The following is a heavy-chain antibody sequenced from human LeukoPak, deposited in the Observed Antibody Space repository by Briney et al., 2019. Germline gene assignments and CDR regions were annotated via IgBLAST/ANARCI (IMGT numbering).Heavy chain of an antibody. V-gene: IGHV4-59*01. CDR3: ARVGDLDAFDI. J-gene: IGHJ3*02. CDR1: GVSISSYY. CDR2: IYYSGST. D-gene: IGHD2-21*02. Sequence: SETLSLTCTVSGVSISSYYWSWIRQPPGKGLEWIGYIYYSGSTNYNPSLKSRVTISVDTSKNQFSLKLSSVTAADTAVYYCARVGDLDAFDIWGQGTMVTVSS.